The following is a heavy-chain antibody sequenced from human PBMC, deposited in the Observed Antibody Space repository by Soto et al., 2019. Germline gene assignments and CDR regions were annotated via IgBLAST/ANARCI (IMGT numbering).Heavy chain of an antibody. CDR1: GGTFSSYT. D-gene: IGHD1-1*01. CDR3: ARVERNNNLDY. CDR2: IIPILGIA. V-gene: IGHV1-69*02. Sequence: QVQLVQSGAEVKKPGSSVKVSCKASGGTFSSYTISWVRQAPGQGLEWMGRIIPILGIANYAQKFQGRVTITADKSTSTAYMELSSLRSEDTAVYYCARVERNNNLDYWGQGTLVTVSS. J-gene: IGHJ4*02.